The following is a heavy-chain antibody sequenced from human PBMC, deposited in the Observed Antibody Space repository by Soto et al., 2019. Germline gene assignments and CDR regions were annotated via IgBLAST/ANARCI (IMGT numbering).Heavy chain of an antibody. Sequence: PGGSLRLSCAGSGFAFSTFDIHWVRQAPGKGLEWVSGIGTLSDTFYAASVQGRFTISRQNAKNSVYLQVNSLRAGDTAFYYCARARSVSYDSTTPRMFDPWVHRTLVTVSS. D-gene: IGHD3-10*01. CDR2: IGTLSDT. V-gene: IGHV3-13*01. CDR1: GFAFSTFD. J-gene: IGHJ5*02. CDR3: ARARSVSYDSTTPRMFDP.